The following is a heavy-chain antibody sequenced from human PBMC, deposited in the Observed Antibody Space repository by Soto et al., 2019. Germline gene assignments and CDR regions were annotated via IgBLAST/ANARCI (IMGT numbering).Heavy chain of an antibody. V-gene: IGHV4-59*08. CDR1: GGSISSYY. J-gene: IGHJ4*02. D-gene: IGHD5-18*01. Sequence: PSETLSLTCTVSGGSISSYYWSWIRQPPGKGLEWIGYIYYSGSTNYNPSLKSRVTISVDTSKNQFSLKLSSVTAADTAVYYCARRWGYSYGFWGQGTLVTVSS. CDR2: IYYSGST. CDR3: ARRWGYSYGF.